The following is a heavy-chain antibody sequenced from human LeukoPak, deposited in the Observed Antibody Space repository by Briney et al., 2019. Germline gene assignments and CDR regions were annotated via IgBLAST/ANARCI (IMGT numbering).Heavy chain of an antibody. CDR3: ATETNGRHYDY. J-gene: IGHJ4*02. CDR1: GFTFSSYA. Sequence: GGSLRLSCAASGFTFSSYAMSWVRQAPGKGLEWVSAISGSGGSTYYADSIKGRFTISRDNANNFLYLQMNSLRAEDTAVYYCATETNGRHYDYWGQGTLLTVSS. CDR2: ISGSGGST. V-gene: IGHV3-23*01. D-gene: IGHD1-14*01.